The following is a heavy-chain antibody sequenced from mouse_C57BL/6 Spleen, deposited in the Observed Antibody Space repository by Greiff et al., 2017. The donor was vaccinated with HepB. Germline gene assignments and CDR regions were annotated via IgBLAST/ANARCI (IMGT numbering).Heavy chain of an antibody. D-gene: IGHD2-3*01. CDR2: IYPGDGDT. Sequence: VMLVESGPELVKPGASVKISCKASGYAFSSSWMNWVKQRPGKGLEWIGRIYPGDGDTNYNGKFKGKATLTADKSSSTAYMQLSSLTSEDSAVYFCARWEDGYYNAMDYWGQGTSVTVSS. CDR3: ARWEDGYYNAMDY. J-gene: IGHJ4*01. V-gene: IGHV1-82*01. CDR1: GYAFSSSW.